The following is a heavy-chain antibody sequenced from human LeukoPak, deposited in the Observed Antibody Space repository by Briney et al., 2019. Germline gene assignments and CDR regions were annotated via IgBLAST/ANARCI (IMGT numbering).Heavy chain of an antibody. V-gene: IGHV4-59*01. Sequence: SETLSLTCTVSGGSISSYYWSWIRQPPGKGLEWIGYIYYSGSTNYNPSLKSRVTISVVTSKNQFSLKLSSVTAADTAVYYCARTLMSFDIWGQGTMVTVSS. J-gene: IGHJ3*02. CDR3: ARTLMSFDI. D-gene: IGHD3-16*01. CDR1: GGSISSYY. CDR2: IYYSGST.